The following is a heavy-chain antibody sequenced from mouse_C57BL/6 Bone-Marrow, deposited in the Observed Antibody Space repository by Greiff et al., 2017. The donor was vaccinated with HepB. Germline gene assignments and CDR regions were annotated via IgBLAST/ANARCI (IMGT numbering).Heavy chain of an antibody. J-gene: IGHJ4*01. CDR2: ISNLAYSI. Sequence: DVQLVESGGGLVQPGGSLKLSCAASVFTFSDYGMAWVRQAPRKGPEWVAFISNLAYSIYYADTVTGRFTISRENAKNTLYLEMSSLRSEDTAMYYCARHGGYYVPYAMDYWGQGTSVTVSS. D-gene: IGHD2-3*01. CDR3: ARHGGYYVPYAMDY. V-gene: IGHV5-15*01. CDR1: VFTFSDYG.